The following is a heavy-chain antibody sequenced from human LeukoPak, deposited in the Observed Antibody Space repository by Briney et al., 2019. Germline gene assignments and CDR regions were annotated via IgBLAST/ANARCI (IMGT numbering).Heavy chain of an antibody. Sequence: GGSLRLSCATSGFPFETNAMSWVRQAPGKGLEWVATIGNTETFYADSVTGRFTISRDNSKNTVNLQMNRLRAEDTAVYYCARDQGDYYETTGYYRPNYYGMDVWGQGTTVTVSS. CDR2: IGNTET. D-gene: IGHD3-22*01. J-gene: IGHJ6*02. CDR1: GFPFETNA. CDR3: ARDQGDYYETTGYYRPNYYGMDV. V-gene: IGHV3-23*01.